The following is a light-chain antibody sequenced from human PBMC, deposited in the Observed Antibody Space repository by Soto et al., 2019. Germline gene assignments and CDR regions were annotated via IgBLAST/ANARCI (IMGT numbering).Light chain of an antibody. CDR1: QSISNS. V-gene: IGKV1-39*01. Sequence: DIQMTQSPSSLSPSVGDRVTITCRASQSISNSLSWYQQKPGQAPKLLIYAASSLPSGVPSRFSGSGYGTDFTLTISSLQPEDFATYYCQETHGTFGQGTRLEIK. CDR2: AAS. CDR3: QETHGT. J-gene: IGKJ5*01.